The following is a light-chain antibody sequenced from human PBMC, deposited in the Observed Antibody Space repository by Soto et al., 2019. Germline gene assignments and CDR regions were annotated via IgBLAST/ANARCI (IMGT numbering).Light chain of an antibody. CDR2: DAS. Sequence: EIVLTQSPATLSFSPVERSTLSFRASQSVSSYLAWYQQKPGQAPRLLIYDASNRATGIPARFSGSGSGTDFTLTISSLEPEDFAVYYCQQRSNWPPTFGQGTRLENK. CDR1: QSVSSY. J-gene: IGKJ5*01. V-gene: IGKV3-11*01. CDR3: QQRSNWPPT.